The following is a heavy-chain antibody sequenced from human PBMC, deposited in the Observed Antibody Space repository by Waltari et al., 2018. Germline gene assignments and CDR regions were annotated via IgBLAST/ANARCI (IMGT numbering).Heavy chain of an antibody. CDR1: GFTFTPAW. CDR2: IKSKSDGATT. V-gene: IGHV3-15*01. D-gene: IGHD7-27*01. Sequence: EVQMVESGGGSMKPGDSLRLSCVASGFTFTPAWLTWVRQAPGKGLEWVGRIKSKSDGATTDFAVPVKGRFSISREDSQNMVFLQMNSLRTEDTAVYYCTTLDAPWGGWGHGTLVTVS. J-gene: IGHJ4*01. CDR3: TTLDAPWGG.